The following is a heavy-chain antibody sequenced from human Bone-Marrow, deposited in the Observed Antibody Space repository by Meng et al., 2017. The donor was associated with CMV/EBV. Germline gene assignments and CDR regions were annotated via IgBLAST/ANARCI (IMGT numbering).Heavy chain of an antibody. CDR3: TRSFEYGGYVTNFDY. V-gene: IGHV3-73*01. Sequence: GGSLRLSCAASGFTFSGSAMHWVRQASGKGLEWVGRIRSKANSYATAYAASVKGRFTISRDDSKNTAYLQMNSLKTEDTAVYYCTRSFEYGGYVTNFDYWGQGTLVTVSS. D-gene: IGHD4-17*01. CDR1: GFTFSGSA. CDR2: IRSKANSYAT. J-gene: IGHJ4*02.